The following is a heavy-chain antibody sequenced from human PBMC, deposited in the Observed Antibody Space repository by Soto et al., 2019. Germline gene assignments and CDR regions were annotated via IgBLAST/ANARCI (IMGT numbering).Heavy chain of an antibody. Sequence: QVQLVESGGGVVQPGRSLRLSCAASGFTFSNYVMHWVRQAPVRGLEWVAVISYDGSNKYYADSVKGRFTSSRDSSKNTLYLQMNSLRPEDTAVYYCARDRGQFLEWLYSWGQGILVTVSS. CDR2: ISYDGSNK. D-gene: IGHD3-3*01. J-gene: IGHJ5*02. V-gene: IGHV3-30-3*01. CDR3: ARDRGQFLEWLYS. CDR1: GFTFSNYV.